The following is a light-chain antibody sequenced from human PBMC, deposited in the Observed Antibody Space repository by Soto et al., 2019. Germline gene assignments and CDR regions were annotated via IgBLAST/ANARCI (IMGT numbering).Light chain of an antibody. CDR3: AAWDVSLNVVV. J-gene: IGLJ2*01. CDR1: SSNVGSNT. CDR2: SDN. V-gene: IGLV1-44*01. Sequence: QSVLSQPPSASGTPGQRVTISCSGSSSNVGSNTVSWYQRLPGTAPNLLIYSDNQRPSGVPDRFSGSKSGTSASLAISGLQSEDEADYYCAAWDVSLNVVVFGGGTQLTVL.